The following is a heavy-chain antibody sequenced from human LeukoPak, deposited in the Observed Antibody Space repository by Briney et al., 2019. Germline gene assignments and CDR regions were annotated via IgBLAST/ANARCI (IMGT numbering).Heavy chain of an antibody. CDR2: INPNGGST. V-gene: IGHV1-46*01. Sequence: ASVKVSCKASGYTFTSYYMHWVRQAPGQGLEWMGIINPNGGSTSYAQKFQGRVTMTRDTSTSTVYMELSSLRSEDTAVYYCAGDLGSVRKNDYWGHGTLVTVSS. CDR1: GYTFTSYY. J-gene: IGHJ4*01. D-gene: IGHD2-15*01. CDR3: AGDLGSVRKNDY.